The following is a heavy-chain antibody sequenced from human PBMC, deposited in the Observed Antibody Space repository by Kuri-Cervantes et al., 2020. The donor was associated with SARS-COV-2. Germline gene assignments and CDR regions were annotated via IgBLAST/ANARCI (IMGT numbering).Heavy chain of an antibody. CDR3: ARGRGQLWGYYYMDV. CDR2: INHSGST. J-gene: IGHJ6*03. V-gene: IGHV4-39*07. D-gene: IGHD5-18*01. Sequence: GSLRLSCTVSGGSISSSSYYWGWIRQPPGKGLEWIGEINHSGSTNYNPSLKSRVTISVDTSKNQFSLKLSSVTAADTAVYYCARGRGQLWGYYYMDVWGKGTTVTVSS. CDR1: GGSISSSSYY.